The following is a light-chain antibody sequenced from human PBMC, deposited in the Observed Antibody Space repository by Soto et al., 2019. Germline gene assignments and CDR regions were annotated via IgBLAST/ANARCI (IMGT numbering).Light chain of an antibody. CDR3: GSYTTSSNYV. CDR2: DVS. Sequence: QSALTQPASVSGSPGLSITISCTGTSSDVGAYNFVSWYQQHPDKAPKLMIFDVSNRPSGVSNRFSGSKSGNTASLTISGLQSEDEAEYYCGSYTTSSNYVLATGNKVTVL. V-gene: IGLV2-14*03. CDR1: SSDVGAYNF. J-gene: IGLJ1*01.